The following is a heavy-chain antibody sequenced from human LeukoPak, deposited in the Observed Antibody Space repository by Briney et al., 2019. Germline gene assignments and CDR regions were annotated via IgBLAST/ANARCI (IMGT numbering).Heavy chain of an antibody. CDR2: IYHSGST. J-gene: IGHJ4*02. V-gene: IGHV4-38-2*02. D-gene: IGHD6-25*01. Sequence: SETLSLTCTVSGYSISSGYYWGSIRQPPGKGLEWIGSIYHSGSTYYNPSLKSRVTISVDTSKNQFSLKLSSVTAADTAVYYRARGTTGYSSGFGFDYWGQGTLVTVSS. CDR1: GYSISSGYY. CDR3: ARGTTGYSSGFGFDY.